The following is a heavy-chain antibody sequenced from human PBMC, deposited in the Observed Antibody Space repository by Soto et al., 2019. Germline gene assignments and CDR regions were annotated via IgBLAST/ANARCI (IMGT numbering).Heavy chain of an antibody. CDR3: ARDYYGAGSQYYYYGMEV. J-gene: IGHJ6*02. Sequence: SETLSLTCTVSGDSITIGGYYWSCLRQPPGKGLEWIGYIYHSGGASYNPSLRGRAVISIDTSKNQFSLRLNAVTAADTATYYCARDYYGAGSQYYYYGMEVWGQGTTVTVSS. CDR1: GDSITIGGYY. D-gene: IGHD3-10*01. CDR2: IYHSGGA. V-gene: IGHV4-31*03.